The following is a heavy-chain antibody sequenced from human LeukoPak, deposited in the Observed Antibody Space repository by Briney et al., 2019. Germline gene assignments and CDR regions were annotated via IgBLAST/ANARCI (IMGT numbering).Heavy chain of an antibody. V-gene: IGHV3-43D*03. Sequence: GGSLRLSRAASGFTFDDYAMHWVRQAPGKGLEWVSLISWDGGSTYYADSVKGRFTISRDNSKNSLYLQMNSLRAEDTALYYCAKDMAAYYYASGNIDYWGQGTLVTVSS. J-gene: IGHJ4*02. D-gene: IGHD3-10*01. CDR2: ISWDGGST. CDR3: AKDMAAYYYASGNIDY. CDR1: GFTFDDYA.